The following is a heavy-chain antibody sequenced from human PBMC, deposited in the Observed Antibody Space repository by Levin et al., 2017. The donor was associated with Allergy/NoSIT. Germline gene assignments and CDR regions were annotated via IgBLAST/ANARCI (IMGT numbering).Heavy chain of an antibody. CDR3: ARDRCSGCNLFDP. D-gene: IGHD2-15*01. Sequence: PSETLSLTCTVSGGSISSGGYYWSWIRQHPGKGLEWIGYIYYSGSTYYNPSLKSRVTISVDTSKNQFSLKLSSVTAADTAVYYCARDRCSGCNLFDPWGQGTLVTVSS. J-gene: IGHJ5*02. CDR2: IYYSGST. CDR1: GGSISSGGYY. V-gene: IGHV4-31*03.